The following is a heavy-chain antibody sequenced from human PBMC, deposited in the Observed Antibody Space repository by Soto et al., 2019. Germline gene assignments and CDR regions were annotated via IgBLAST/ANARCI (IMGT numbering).Heavy chain of an antibody. D-gene: IGHD6-13*01. Sequence: GGSLRLSCAASGFTFSSYAMSWVRQAPGKGLEWVSSTSGSGGSTYYADSVKGRFTISRDNSKNTLWLQMSSLRAEDTALYYCAKDQRGYSSTARIDYWGQGTLVTVSS. J-gene: IGHJ4*02. CDR3: AKDQRGYSSTARIDY. V-gene: IGHV3-23*01. CDR1: GFTFSSYA. CDR2: TSGSGGST.